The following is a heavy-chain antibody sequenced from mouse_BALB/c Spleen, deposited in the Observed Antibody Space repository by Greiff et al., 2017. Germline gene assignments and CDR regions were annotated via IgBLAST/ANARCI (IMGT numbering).Heavy chain of an antibody. CDR2: ISYSGST. D-gene: IGHD2-4*01. J-gene: IGHJ4*01. CDR3: ARGGNDYDEGAMDY. CDR1: GYSITSDYA. V-gene: IGHV3-2*02. Sequence: EVKLMESGPGLVKPSQSLSLTCTVTGYSITSDYAWNWIRQFPGNKLEWMGYISYSGSTSYNPSLKSRISITRDTSKNQFFLQLNSVTTEDTATYYCARGGNDYDEGAMDYWGQGTSVTVSS.